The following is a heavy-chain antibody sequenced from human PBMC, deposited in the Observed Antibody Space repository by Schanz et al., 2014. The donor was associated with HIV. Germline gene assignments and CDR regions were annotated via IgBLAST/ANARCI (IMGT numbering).Heavy chain of an antibody. Sequence: QVQLVESGGGVVQPGRSLRLSCAASGFTFSTCGMHWVRQAPGEGLEWVAQIWRDGTDKHYADSVKGRFTISRDNAKNTLYLQLNSLRAEDTAVYYCARMEQLIIGYYYGMDVWGRGTTVTVSS. CDR1: GFTFSTCG. CDR2: IWRDGTDK. D-gene: IGHD3-16*01. J-gene: IGHJ6*02. CDR3: ARMEQLIIGYYYGMDV. V-gene: IGHV3-33*08.